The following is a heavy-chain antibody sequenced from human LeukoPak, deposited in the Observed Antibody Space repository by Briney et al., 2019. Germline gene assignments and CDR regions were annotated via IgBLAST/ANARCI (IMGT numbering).Heavy chain of an antibody. CDR3: ARGHIVVVPAAIRTNYYYYMDV. Sequence: ASVKVSCKASGYTFTSYGISWVRQAPGQGLEWMGWISAYNGNTNYAQKLQGRVTMTTETSTSTAYMELRSLRSDDTAVYYCARGHIVVVPAAIRTNYYYYMDVWGKGTTVTVSS. CDR1: GYTFTSYG. CDR2: ISAYNGNT. J-gene: IGHJ6*03. V-gene: IGHV1-18*01. D-gene: IGHD2-2*02.